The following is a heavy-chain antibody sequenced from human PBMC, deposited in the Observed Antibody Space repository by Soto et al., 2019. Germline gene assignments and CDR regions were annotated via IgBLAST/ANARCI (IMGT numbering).Heavy chain of an antibody. CDR3: ARGNMVRGVIAEYYFDY. CDR2: IHHSGST. CDR1: GGSFSGYY. V-gene: IGHV4-34*01. J-gene: IGHJ4*02. Sequence: QVQLQQWGAGLLKPSETLSLTCAVYGGSFSGYYWSWIRQPPGQGLEWVGEIHHSGSTNYNPSLKSRVTRSVDTSKYQFSRKLRSVTAADTAVYYCARGNMVRGVIAEYYFDYWGQGTLVTVSS. D-gene: IGHD3-10*01.